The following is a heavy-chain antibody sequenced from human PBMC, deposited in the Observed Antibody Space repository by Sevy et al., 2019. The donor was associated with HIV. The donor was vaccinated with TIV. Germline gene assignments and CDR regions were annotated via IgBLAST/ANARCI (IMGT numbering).Heavy chain of an antibody. CDR1: GFTFTDYV. CDR3: ATDRISDWFFDS. CDR2: IGGSGGST. J-gene: IGHJ4*02. V-gene: IGHV3-23*01. D-gene: IGHD3-9*01. Sequence: GGSLRLSCTASGFTFTDYVMNWVRQAPGRGLEWVSSIGGSGGSTHYADSVKGRFTISRDNSKNTLSLQMNSLRAEDTAVYYCATDRISDWFFDSWGQGTLVTVSS.